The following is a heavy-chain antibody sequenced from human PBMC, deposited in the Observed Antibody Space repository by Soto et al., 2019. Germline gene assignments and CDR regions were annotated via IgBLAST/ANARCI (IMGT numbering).Heavy chain of an antibody. J-gene: IGHJ6*02. V-gene: IGHV4-31*03. CDR1: GGSISSGGYY. Sequence: LSLTCTVSGGSISSGGYYWSWIRQHPGKGLEWIGYIYDSGYSYSNPSLRSRLTISIDTSKSQFSLKLNSVTAADTAVYYCARVRGLGAAGTYYYGMDVWGQGTTVTVSS. CDR2: IYDSGYS. D-gene: IGHD6-13*01. CDR3: ARVRGLGAAGTYYYGMDV.